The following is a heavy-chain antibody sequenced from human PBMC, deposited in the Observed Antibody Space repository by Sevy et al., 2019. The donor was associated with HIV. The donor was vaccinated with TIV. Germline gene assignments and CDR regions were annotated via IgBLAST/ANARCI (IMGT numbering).Heavy chain of an antibody. CDR3: TKDPPVYGDFPYGMDV. Sequence: GGSLRLSCAASGFIFDYYGMHWVRQAPGKGLEWVALISHDRSKKYYADSVKGRFTISRDNSKNTLYLQMNTLRRDDTAAYFCTKDPPVYGDFPYGMDVWGQGTTVTVSS. D-gene: IGHD4-17*01. CDR2: ISHDRSKK. J-gene: IGHJ6*02. V-gene: IGHV3-30*18. CDR1: GFIFDYYG.